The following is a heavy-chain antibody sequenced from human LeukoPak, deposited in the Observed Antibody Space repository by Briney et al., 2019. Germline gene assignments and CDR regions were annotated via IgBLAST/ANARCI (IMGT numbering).Heavy chain of an antibody. D-gene: IGHD5-12*01. Sequence: GGSLRLSCAASGFTFSSYGMHWVRQAPGKGLEWVAVIWHDGSNQYYADSVKGRFTISRDQSKNTLSLQMNSLRVEDTAVYYCARVGFRGYDWPADYWGQGTLATVSP. V-gene: IGHV3-33*01. CDR1: GFTFSSYG. J-gene: IGHJ4*02. CDR2: IWHDGSNQ. CDR3: ARVGFRGYDWPADY.